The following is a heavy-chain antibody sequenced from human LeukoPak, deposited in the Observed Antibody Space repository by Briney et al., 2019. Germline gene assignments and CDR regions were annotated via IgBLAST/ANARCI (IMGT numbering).Heavy chain of an antibody. Sequence: GGSLRLSCAASGFTFSSYSMNWVRQAPGKGLEWVSSISSSSSYIYYADSVKGRFTISRDNAKNSLYLQTNSLRAEDTAVYYCARSHRKTYYYDSSGYCCYWGQGTLVTVSS. CDR3: ARSHRKTYYYDSSGYCCY. CDR1: GFTFSSYS. D-gene: IGHD3-22*01. J-gene: IGHJ4*02. V-gene: IGHV3-21*01. CDR2: ISSSSSYI.